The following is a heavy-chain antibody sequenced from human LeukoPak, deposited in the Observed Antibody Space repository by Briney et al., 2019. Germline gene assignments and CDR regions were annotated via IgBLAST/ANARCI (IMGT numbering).Heavy chain of an antibody. CDR1: GITFSRHW. V-gene: IGHV3-7*01. D-gene: IGHD3-9*01. CDR2: IKQDGSEK. Sequence: GGSLRLSCVASGITFSRHWMKWVRQAPGKGLEWVANIKQDGSEKFYVDSVKGRFTISRDNAKNSLYLQMCSLRPEDTALYYCAGGTGWLIDSWGEGTLVTVSS. CDR3: AGGTGWLIDS. J-gene: IGHJ4*02.